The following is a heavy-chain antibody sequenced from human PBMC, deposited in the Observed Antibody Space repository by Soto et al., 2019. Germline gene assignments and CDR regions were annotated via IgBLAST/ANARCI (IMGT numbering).Heavy chain of an antibody. CDR3: ARDSHVGSGWQLTADY. Sequence: LRLSCAASGFTFSSYGMHWVRQAPGKGLEWVAVIWYDGSNKYYAESVKGRFTISRDNSKNTLYLQMNNLRAEDTAVYYCARDSHVGSGWQLTADYWGQGTLVTVSS. CDR1: GFTFSSYG. V-gene: IGHV3-33*01. CDR2: IWYDGSNK. D-gene: IGHD6-19*01. J-gene: IGHJ4*02.